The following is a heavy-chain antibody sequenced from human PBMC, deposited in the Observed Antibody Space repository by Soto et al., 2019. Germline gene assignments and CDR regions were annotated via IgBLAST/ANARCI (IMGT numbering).Heavy chain of an antibody. V-gene: IGHV4-31*03. CDR1: GGSISSGSYC. CDR2: IYYSGST. J-gene: IGHJ4*02. Sequence: QVQLQESGPGLVKPSQTLSLTCTVSGGSISSGSYCWSWIRQHPGKGLEWIGYIYYSGSTYYNPSLKSRVNISVDTSKNQFSLKLSSVTAADTAVYYCAIAVTTVTTYDYWGQGTLVTVSS. D-gene: IGHD4-17*01. CDR3: AIAVTTVTTYDY.